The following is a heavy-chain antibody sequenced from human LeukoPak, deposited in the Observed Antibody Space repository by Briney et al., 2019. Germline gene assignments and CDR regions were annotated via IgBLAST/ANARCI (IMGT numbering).Heavy chain of an antibody. V-gene: IGHV4-39*07. CDR2: IYYSGST. Sequence: SETLSLTCTVSGGSISSSSYYWGWIRQPPGKGLEWIGSIYYSGSTYYNPSLKSRVTISVDTSKNQFSLKLSSVTAADTAVYYCARGQEYYCDRSGYHFMDYWGQGTLVTVSS. CDR1: GGSISSSSYY. CDR3: ARGQEYYCDRSGYHFMDY. J-gene: IGHJ4*02. D-gene: IGHD3-22*01.